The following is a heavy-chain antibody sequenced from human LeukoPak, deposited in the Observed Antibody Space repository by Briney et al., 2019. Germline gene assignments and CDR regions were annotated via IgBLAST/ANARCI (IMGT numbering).Heavy chain of an antibody. CDR1: GYTFTGYY. J-gene: IGHJ3*02. V-gene: IGHV1-2*02. CDR2: INPNSGGT. Sequence: ASVKVSCKSSGYTFTGYYMHWVRQAPGQGLEWMGWINPNSGGTNYAQKFQGRVTMTRDTSISTAYMELSRLRSDDTAVYYCAREFIAVAGEDAFDIWGQGTMVTVSS. CDR3: AREFIAVAGEDAFDI. D-gene: IGHD6-19*01.